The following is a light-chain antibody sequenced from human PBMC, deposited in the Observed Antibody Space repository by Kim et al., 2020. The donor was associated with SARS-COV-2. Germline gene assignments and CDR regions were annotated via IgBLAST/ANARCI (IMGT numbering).Light chain of an antibody. V-gene: IGLV6-57*03. J-gene: IGLJ2*01. Sequence: GKTVTISCTRSSGSIDDNYVQWYQQRPGGVPTTVISEDDQRPSGVSDRFSGSIDNSSNSASLTISGLRTEDEADYYCQSYNRDNVLFGGGTQLTVL. CDR3: QSYNRDNVL. CDR2: EDD. CDR1: SGSIDDNY.